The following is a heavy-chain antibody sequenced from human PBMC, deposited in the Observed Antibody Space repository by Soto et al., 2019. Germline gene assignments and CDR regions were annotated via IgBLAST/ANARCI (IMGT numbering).Heavy chain of an antibody. Sequence: EVQLVESGGGLVQPGGSLRLSCAASGFTFSNYWMHWVRQVPRKGLVWVSRISSDGSSTSYADSVKGRFIISRDNAKNTLYLQVNSLRAEDTAVYYCARGTVMDHDFGDHWDQGTLVAVSS. CDR3: ARGTVMDHDFGDH. J-gene: IGHJ4*02. V-gene: IGHV3-74*01. CDR1: GFTFSNYW. D-gene: IGHD4-17*01. CDR2: ISSDGSST.